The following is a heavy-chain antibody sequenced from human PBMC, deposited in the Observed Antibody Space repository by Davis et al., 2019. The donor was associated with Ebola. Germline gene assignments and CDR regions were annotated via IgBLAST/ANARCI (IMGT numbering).Heavy chain of an antibody. J-gene: IGHJ3*02. D-gene: IGHD4-23*01. CDR1: GYTFTDYY. V-gene: IGHV1-2*02. CDR2: SHPNGAAT. CDR3: ARDHPGPQTLDI. Sequence: ASVKVSCKTSGYTFTDYYIHWMRQAPGQGLEWMGWSHPNGAATKYAQKFQGRVTMTRDRSISTAYMKLSSLTHDDTAVYYCARDHPGPQTLDIWGQGTVITVSS.